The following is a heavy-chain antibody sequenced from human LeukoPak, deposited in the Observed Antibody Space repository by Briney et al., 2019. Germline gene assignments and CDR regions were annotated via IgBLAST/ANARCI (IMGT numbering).Heavy chain of an antibody. D-gene: IGHD3-10*01. J-gene: IGHJ6*02. CDR3: ARDHPHYYGSGAPHYYGMDV. CDR1: GFTVSSDY. Sequence: GGSLRLSCAASGFTVSSDYMSWVRQAPGKGLEWVSVIYSGGSTYYADSVKGRFTISRDNSKNTLYLQMNSLRAEDTAVYYCARDHPHYYGSGAPHYYGMDVWGQGTTVTVSS. V-gene: IGHV3-66*01. CDR2: IYSGGST.